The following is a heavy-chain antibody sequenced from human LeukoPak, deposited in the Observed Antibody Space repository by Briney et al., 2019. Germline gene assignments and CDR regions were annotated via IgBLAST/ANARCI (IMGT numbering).Heavy chain of an antibody. CDR2: ISSSSSYI. Sequence: GGSLRLSCAASGFTFSSYSMNWVRQAPGKGLEWVSSISSSSSYIYYADSVKGRFTVSRDNSKNTLYVQMKSLRAENTAVYYCAKDFVVVPGNVNYFDYWGQGTLVTVSS. V-gene: IGHV3-21*04. CDR1: GFTFSSYS. CDR3: AKDFVVVPGNVNYFDY. D-gene: IGHD2-21*02. J-gene: IGHJ4*02.